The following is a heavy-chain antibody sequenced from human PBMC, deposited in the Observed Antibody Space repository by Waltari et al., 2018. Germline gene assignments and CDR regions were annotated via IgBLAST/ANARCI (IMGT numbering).Heavy chain of an antibody. CDR3: ARGGFGSGYLFDY. Sequence: QVQLVESGGGAVQPGRSLRLSCAASGFTFSSYAMHWVRQAPGKGLEWVAVISYDGSNKYYADSVKGRFTSSRDNSKNTLYLQMNSLRAEDTAVYYCARGGFGSGYLFDYWGQGTLVTVSS. CDR1: GFTFSSYA. V-gene: IGHV3-30-3*01. D-gene: IGHD5-12*01. J-gene: IGHJ4*02. CDR2: ISYDGSNK.